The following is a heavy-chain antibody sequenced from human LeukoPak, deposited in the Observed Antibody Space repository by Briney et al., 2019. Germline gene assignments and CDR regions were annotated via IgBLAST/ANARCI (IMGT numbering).Heavy chain of an antibody. CDR1: GFTFSSYW. D-gene: IGHD5-24*01. CDR2: INDSGGST. Sequence: GGSLRLSCAASGFTFSSYWMSWVRQAPGKGLEWVSAINDSGGSTYYADSVKGRFTISRDNSKNTLYLYLQMNSLRSEDTAVYYCARSRDGYNYYEYWGQGTLVTVSS. CDR3: ARSRDGYNYYEY. V-gene: IGHV3-23*01. J-gene: IGHJ4*02.